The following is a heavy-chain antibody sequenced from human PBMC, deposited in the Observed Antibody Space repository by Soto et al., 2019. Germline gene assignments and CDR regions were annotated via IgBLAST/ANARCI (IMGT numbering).Heavy chain of an antibody. CDR1: GFTFSSYG. Sequence: QVQLVESGGGVVQPGRSLRLSCAASGFTFSSYGMHWLRQAPGKGLEWVAVISYDGSNKYYADSVKGRFTISRDNSKNTLYLQMNSLRAEDTAVYYCAKDGIAALDYWGQGTLVTVSS. J-gene: IGHJ4*02. D-gene: IGHD6-6*01. CDR3: AKDGIAALDY. CDR2: ISYDGSNK. V-gene: IGHV3-30*18.